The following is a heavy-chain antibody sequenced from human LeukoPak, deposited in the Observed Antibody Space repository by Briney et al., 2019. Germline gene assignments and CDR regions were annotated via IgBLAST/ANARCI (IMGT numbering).Heavy chain of an antibody. V-gene: IGHV4-34*01. D-gene: IGHD3-3*01. CDR2: INHSGST. Sequence: SETLSLTCAVYGGSFSGYYWSWIRQPPGKGLEWIGEINHSGSTNYNPSLKSRVTISVDTSKNQFSLKLSSVTAADTAVYYCARVGPIFRITIFGVAAGAPFDPWGRGTLVTVSS. CDR3: ARVGPIFRITIFGVAAGAPFDP. J-gene: IGHJ5*02. CDR1: GGSFSGYY.